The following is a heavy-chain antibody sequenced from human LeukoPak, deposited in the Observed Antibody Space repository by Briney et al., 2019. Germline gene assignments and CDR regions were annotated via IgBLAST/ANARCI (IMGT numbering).Heavy chain of an antibody. CDR3: ARVGYDSSGYYEYYFDY. CDR2: INSDGSST. Sequence: PGGSLRLSCAASRFTFSSYWMHWVRHAPGKGLVWVSRINSDGSSTSYADSVKGRFTISRDNAKNTLYLQMNSLRAEDTAVYYCARVGYDSSGYYEYYFDYWGQGTLVTVSS. CDR1: RFTFSSYW. J-gene: IGHJ4*02. D-gene: IGHD3-22*01. V-gene: IGHV3-74*01.